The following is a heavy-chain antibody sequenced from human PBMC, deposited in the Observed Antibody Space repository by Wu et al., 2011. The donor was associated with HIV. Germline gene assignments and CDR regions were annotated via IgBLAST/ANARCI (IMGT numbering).Heavy chain of an antibody. CDR2: ISGNTGDA. Sequence: QVQLVQSGAEVKRPGASVRVSCKASGYTFTSYGIMWVRQAPGQGLEWMGWISGNTGDAQYPEKLQDRVTLTADTSTNIAYMELRGLKSDDTAVYYCASGRSVSYFGAILDHWGQGTLVSVSS. CDR1: GYTFTSYG. CDR3: ASGRSVSYFGAILDH. D-gene: IGHD3-16*01. J-gene: IGHJ4*02. V-gene: IGHV1-18*01.